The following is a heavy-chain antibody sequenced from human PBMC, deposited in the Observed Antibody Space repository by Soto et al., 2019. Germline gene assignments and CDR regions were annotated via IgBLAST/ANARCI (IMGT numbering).Heavy chain of an antibody. V-gene: IGHV1-2*02. CDR3: ARLWDSSSWSAEY. J-gene: IGHJ1*01. CDR1: GYTFTGYY. CDR2: INPNSGGT. Sequence: ASVKISCKASGYTFTGYYMHWVRQAPGQGLEWMGWINPNSGGTNYAQKFKGRVTMTRDTSISTAYMELSRLRSDDTAVYYCARLWDSSSWSAEYWGKGTLVAVCS. D-gene: IGHD6-13*01.